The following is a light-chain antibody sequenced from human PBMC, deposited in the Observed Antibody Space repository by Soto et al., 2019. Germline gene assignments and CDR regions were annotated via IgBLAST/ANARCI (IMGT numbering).Light chain of an antibody. Sequence: DIQMTQSPSTLSASVGDRVTITCRASQSIDTWLAWYQQKPGKVPEVLIYKASNLESGVPSRFSGRGSGTEFTLTTSSLQPDDFATYYCQQYRTYWTFGQGTKLEIK. CDR1: QSIDTW. CDR3: QQYRTYWT. J-gene: IGKJ1*01. CDR2: KAS. V-gene: IGKV1-5*03.